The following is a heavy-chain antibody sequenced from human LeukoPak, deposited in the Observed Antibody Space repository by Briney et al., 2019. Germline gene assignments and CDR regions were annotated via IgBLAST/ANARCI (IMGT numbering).Heavy chain of an antibody. Sequence: GGSLRLSCAASGFTFSDYYMSWIRQAPGKGLEWVSYISSSSSTIYYADSVKGRFTISRDNAKNSLYLQMNSLRAEDTAVYYCARDRSLGYCSGGSCYIPYYYYYYMDVWGKGTTVTVSS. CDR2: ISSSSSTI. CDR3: ARDRSLGYCSGGSCYIPYYYYYYMDV. CDR1: GFTFSDYY. D-gene: IGHD2-15*01. V-gene: IGHV3-11*04. J-gene: IGHJ6*03.